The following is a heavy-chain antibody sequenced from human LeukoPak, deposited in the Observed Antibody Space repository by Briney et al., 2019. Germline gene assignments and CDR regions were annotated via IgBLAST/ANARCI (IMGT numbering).Heavy chain of an antibody. CDR1: GGSISNYY. D-gene: IGHD3-22*01. CDR3: ARGGGTNSYYYDSRYGD. V-gene: IGHV4-59*01. J-gene: IGHJ4*02. Sequence: SETLSLTCTVSGGSISNYYWSWIRQPPGKGLEWIGYIYYSGSTNYNPSLKSRVTISVDTSKNQFSLKLSSVTAADTAVYYCARGGGTNSYYYDSRYGDWGQGTLVTVSS. CDR2: IYYSGST.